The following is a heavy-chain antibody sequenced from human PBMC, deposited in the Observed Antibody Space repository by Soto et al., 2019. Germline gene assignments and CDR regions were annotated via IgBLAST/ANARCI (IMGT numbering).Heavy chain of an antibody. D-gene: IGHD3-22*01. V-gene: IGHV3-48*02. CDR2: ISSSSSTI. CDR1: GFTFSSYS. CDR3: ARTHDSSGYYYYGMDV. Sequence: TWGSLRLSCAASGFTFSSYSMNWVRQAPGKGLEWVSYISSSSSTIYYADSVKGRFTISRDNAKNSLYLQMNSLRDEDTAVYYCARTHDSSGYYYYGMDVWGQGTTVTVSS. J-gene: IGHJ6*02.